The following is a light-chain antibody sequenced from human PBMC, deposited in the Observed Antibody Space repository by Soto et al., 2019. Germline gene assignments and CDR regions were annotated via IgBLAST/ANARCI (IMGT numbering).Light chain of an antibody. V-gene: IGKV3-11*01. CDR3: QQRSNWAPT. CDR1: QSVSSY. CDR2: DAS. J-gene: IGKJ1*01. Sequence: EIVLTQSPATLSLSPGERATLSCRASQSVSSYLAWYQQKPGQAPRLLIYDASNRATGIPARFSGSGSGTEFTLTISSLEPEDFAVYYCQQRSNWAPTFGQGTKVEIK.